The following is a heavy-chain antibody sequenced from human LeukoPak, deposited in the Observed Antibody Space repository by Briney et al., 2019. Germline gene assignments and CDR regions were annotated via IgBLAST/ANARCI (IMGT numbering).Heavy chain of an antibody. V-gene: IGHV3-49*03. CDR3: TRGLLGYCSSTSCFVPGY. CDR2: IRSKAYGGTT. Sequence: PGGSLRLSCTASGFTFGDYAMSWFRQAPGKGLEWVGFIRSKAYGGTTEYAASVKGRFTISRDDSKSIAYLQMNSLKTEDTAVYYCTRGLLGYCSSTSCFVPGYWGQGTLVTVSS. D-gene: IGHD2-2*01. J-gene: IGHJ4*02. CDR1: GFTFGDYA.